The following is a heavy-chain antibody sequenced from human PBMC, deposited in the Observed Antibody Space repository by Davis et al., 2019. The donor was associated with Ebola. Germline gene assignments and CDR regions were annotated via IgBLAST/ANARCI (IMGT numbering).Heavy chain of an antibody. J-gene: IGHJ3*02. CDR1: AYTFISYY. CDR3: AREAAAGPDAFDI. Sequence: ASVQVSCKASAYTFISYYLHWVRQAPGQGLEWMGWINPNSGGTNYAQKFQGWVTMTRDTSISTAYMELSRLRSDDTAVYYCAREAAAGPDAFDIWGQGTMVTVSS. D-gene: IGHD6-13*01. V-gene: IGHV1-2*04. CDR2: INPNSGGT.